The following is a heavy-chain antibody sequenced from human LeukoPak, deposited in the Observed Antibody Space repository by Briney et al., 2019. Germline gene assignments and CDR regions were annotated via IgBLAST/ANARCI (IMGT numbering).Heavy chain of an antibody. CDR3: AREKFCSDTGSCNIGLFDF. CDR2: INHRGSS. CDR1: GGSFSGYY. J-gene: IGHJ4*02. Sequence: SETLSLTCGVFGGSFSGYYWTWLRQPPGKGLEWIGQINHRGSSHYNPSLRSRVTISVDTSKTQFSLKLTSVTAADTAVYYCAREKFCSDTGSCNIGLFDFWGQGALVTVSS. D-gene: IGHD2-15*01. V-gene: IGHV4-34*01.